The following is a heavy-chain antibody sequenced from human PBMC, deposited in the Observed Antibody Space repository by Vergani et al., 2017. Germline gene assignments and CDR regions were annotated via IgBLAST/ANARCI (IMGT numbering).Heavy chain of an antibody. CDR2: MYTSGHT. CDR1: GASVSRGTYY. V-gene: IGHV4-61*02. Sequence: QVQLQESGPGLLKPSQTLSLTCTVSGASVSRGTYYWTWIRQPAGKKLEWIVRMYTSGHTIYNPSLESRVTMSVDTSKNQFSLQLSSVTAADTAVYYCARGASDYVWGTYRPRAFDIWGQGTMVTVSS. D-gene: IGHD3-16*02. CDR3: ARGASDYVWGTYRPRAFDI. J-gene: IGHJ3*02.